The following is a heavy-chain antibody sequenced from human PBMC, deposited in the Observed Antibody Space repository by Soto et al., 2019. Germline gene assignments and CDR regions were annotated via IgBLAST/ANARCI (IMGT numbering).Heavy chain of an antibody. J-gene: IGHJ3*02. CDR1: GFNISNYW. D-gene: IGHD1-1*01. CDR2: IGEDGSEK. V-gene: IGHV3-7*01. CDR3: AASFRRWKAFDI. Sequence: EVQLVESGGGLVQRGGSLRLSCAASGFNISNYWMSWVRQAPGNGLEWVANIGEDGSEKYYVDSVKGRFTISRDNAKNSLSLQMNSLRAEDTAVYYCAASFRRWKAFDIWGQGTMVTVSS.